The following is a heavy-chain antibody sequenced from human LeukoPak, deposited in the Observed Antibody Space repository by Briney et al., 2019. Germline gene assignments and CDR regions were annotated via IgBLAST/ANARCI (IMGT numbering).Heavy chain of an antibody. CDR1: GYTFTSYG. Sequence: ASVKVSCKASGYTFTSYGISWVRQAPGQGLEWMGWMNPNSGNTGYAQKFQGRVTITRNTSISTAYMELSSLRSEDTAVYYCARVGGYSYGPDYWGQGTLVTVSS. J-gene: IGHJ4*02. V-gene: IGHV1-8*03. D-gene: IGHD5-18*01. CDR2: MNPNSGNT. CDR3: ARVGGYSYGPDY.